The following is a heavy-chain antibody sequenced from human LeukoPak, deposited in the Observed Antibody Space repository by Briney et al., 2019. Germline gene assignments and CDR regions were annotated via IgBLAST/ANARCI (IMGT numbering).Heavy chain of an antibody. CDR2: INSNLGDT. J-gene: IGHJ6*02. V-gene: IGHV1-2*02. D-gene: IGHD3-16*01. CDR1: GYPFSAYY. CDR3: ARITIRGIYYQYYAMDV. Sequence: GASVKVSCKASGYPFSAYYMHWVRQAPGQGFEWMGRINSNLGDTSYAQKFQGRVTMTRDTSISTAYMELSSLRSEDTAVYYCARITIRGIYYQYYAMDVWGQGTTVTVSS.